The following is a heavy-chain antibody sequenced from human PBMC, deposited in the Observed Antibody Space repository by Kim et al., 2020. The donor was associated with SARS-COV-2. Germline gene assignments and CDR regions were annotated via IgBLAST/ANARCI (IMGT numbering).Heavy chain of an antibody. V-gene: IGHV3-33*06. CDR1: GFTFSSYA. Sequence: GGSLRLSCAASGFTFSSYAMHWVRQAPGKGLEWVAVIWYDGSNKYYADSVKGRFTISRDNSKNTLYLQMNSLRAEDTAVYYCAKDLVGYSGSDGSDYWGQGTLVTVSS. CDR2: IWYDGSNK. D-gene: IGHD1-26*01. J-gene: IGHJ4*02. CDR3: AKDLVGYSGSDGSDY.